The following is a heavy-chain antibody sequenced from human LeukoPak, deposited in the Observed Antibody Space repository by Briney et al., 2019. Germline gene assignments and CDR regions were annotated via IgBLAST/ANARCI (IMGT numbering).Heavy chain of an antibody. Sequence: GGSLRLSCAASGFTFSTSWMSWVRQAPGKGLEWVATIKQDGSEKYYVDSVKGRFTISRDNAKISLYLQMNSLRAEDTAVYYCARAAYTGSPTTFDYWGQGTLVTVSS. J-gene: IGHJ4*02. CDR3: ARAAYTGSPTTFDY. V-gene: IGHV3-7*04. CDR2: IKQDGSEK. CDR1: GFTFSTSW. D-gene: IGHD1-26*01.